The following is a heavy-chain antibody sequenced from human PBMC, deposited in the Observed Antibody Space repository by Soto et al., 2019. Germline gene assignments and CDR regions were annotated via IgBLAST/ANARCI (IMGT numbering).Heavy chain of an antibody. V-gene: IGHV1-69*01. CDR3: ARGWSYDILTGFSY. CDR1: GGSFSNYA. J-gene: IGHJ4*02. CDR2: ITPIFGRA. D-gene: IGHD3-9*01. Sequence: QVQLVQSGAEVKKPGCSVKVSCKASGGSFSNYAISWVRQAPGQGLEWMGGITPIFGRANYAQKFQGRVTITADESTSTAYMELSSLRSEDTAIYYCARGWSYDILTGFSYWGQGTLVTVSS.